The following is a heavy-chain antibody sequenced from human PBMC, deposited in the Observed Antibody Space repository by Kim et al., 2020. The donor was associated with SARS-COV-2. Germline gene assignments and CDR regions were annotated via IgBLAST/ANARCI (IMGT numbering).Heavy chain of an antibody. J-gene: IGHJ5*02. D-gene: IGHD2-2*01. CDR3: ARGARYCSSTSCYNWFDP. V-gene: IGHV1-69*13. Sequence: SVKVSCKASGGTFSSYAISWVRQAPGQGLEWMGGIIPIFGTANYAQKFQGRVTITADESTSTAYMELSSLRSEDTAVYYCARGARYCSSTSCYNWFDPWSQGTLVTVSS. CDR2: IIPIFGTA. CDR1: GGTFSSYA.